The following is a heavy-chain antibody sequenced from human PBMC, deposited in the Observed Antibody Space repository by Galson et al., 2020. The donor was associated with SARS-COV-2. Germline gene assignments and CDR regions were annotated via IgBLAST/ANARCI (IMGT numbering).Heavy chain of an antibody. V-gene: IGHV4-61*02. J-gene: IGHJ4*02. CDR3: PYGVVAGTGY. CDR1: GGPISRGSSY. CDR2: IYTSGST. D-gene: IGHD6-19*01. Sequence: SETLSLTCTVSGGPISRGSSYWRCIRPPARKGLEWIRRIYTSGSTTYNPSLQSRVTRSIDTSKNQFSLGPTSVTAADTAVYFCPYGVVAGTGYWGQGILVTVSS.